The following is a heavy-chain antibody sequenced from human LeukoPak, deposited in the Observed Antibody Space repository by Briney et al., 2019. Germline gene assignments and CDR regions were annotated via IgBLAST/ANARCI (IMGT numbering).Heavy chain of an antibody. D-gene: IGHD5-18*01. CDR1: GYTFTGYY. CDR3: ARGGYSYGPLDYYYGMDV. Sequence: AASVKVSCKASGYTFTGYYMHWVRQAPGQGLEWMGWINPNSGGTNYAQKFQGRVTMTRDTSISTAYMELSRLRSDDTAVYYCARGGYSYGPLDYYYGMDVWGQGTTVTVSS. J-gene: IGHJ6*02. V-gene: IGHV1-2*02. CDR2: INPNSGGT.